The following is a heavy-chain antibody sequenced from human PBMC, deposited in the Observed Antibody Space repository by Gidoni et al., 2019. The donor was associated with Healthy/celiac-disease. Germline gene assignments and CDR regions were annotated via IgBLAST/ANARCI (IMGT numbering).Heavy chain of an antibody. CDR2: ISGSGGST. CDR3: AKVDSSSWYFNAAYDY. CDR1: GFPFSSYA. V-gene: IGHV3-23*04. D-gene: IGHD6-13*01. Sequence: EVQLVESGGGLVQPGGSLRLSCAASGFPFSSYAMSWVRQAPGKGLEWVSAISGSGGSTYYADSVKGRFTISRDNSKNTLYLQMNSLRAEDTAVYYCAKVDSSSWYFNAAYDYWGQGTLVTVSS. J-gene: IGHJ4*02.